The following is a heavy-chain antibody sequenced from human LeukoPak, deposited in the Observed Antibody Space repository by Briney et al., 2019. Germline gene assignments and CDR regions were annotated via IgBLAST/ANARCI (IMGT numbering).Heavy chain of an antibody. V-gene: IGHV1-2*02. J-gene: IGHJ4*02. CDR2: INPNSGGT. Sequence: ASVKVSCKASGYTFTGYYMHWVRQAPGQGLEWMGWINPNSGGTNYAQKFQGRVTMTRDTSISTAYMELSRLRSDDTAVCYCARGCAIVVVPAAPLDWGQGTLVTVSS. CDR3: ARGCAIVVVPAAPLD. CDR1: GYTFTGYY. D-gene: IGHD2-2*01.